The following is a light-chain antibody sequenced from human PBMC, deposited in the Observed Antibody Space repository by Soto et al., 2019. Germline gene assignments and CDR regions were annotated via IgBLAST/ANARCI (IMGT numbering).Light chain of an antibody. J-gene: IGKJ4*01. CDR1: QSVSSY. CDR2: DAS. CDR3: QQRSNWPL. V-gene: IGKV3-11*01. Sequence: EIVLTQSPATLSLSPGERATLSCRASQSVSSYLAWYQQKPGQAPRLLIYDASNRATGIPARFSGSGSGTDFTLTISSLESEDVAVYYCQQRSNWPLFGGGPKVDIK.